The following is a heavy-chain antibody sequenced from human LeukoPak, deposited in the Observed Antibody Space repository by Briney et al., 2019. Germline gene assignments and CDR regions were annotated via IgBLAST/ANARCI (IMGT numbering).Heavy chain of an antibody. D-gene: IGHD3-10*01. CDR3: ARDISYGSDSYNNYGMDV. CDR1: GFIFRIHG. J-gene: IGHJ6*02. V-gene: IGHV3-33*01. CDR2: MWFDGNNE. Sequence: GRSLRLSCAASGFIFRIHGMHWVRQAPGKGLEWVAFMWFDGNNEKYADSVKGRFTISRDNSKNTLDLQMNSLRAEDTAVYYCARDISYGSDSYNNYGMDVWGQGATVTVSS.